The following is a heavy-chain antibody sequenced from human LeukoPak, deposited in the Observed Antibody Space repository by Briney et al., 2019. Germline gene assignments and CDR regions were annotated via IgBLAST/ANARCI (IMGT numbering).Heavy chain of an antibody. V-gene: IGHV4-4*07. CDR2: IYTSGST. D-gene: IGHD6-13*01. CDR3: ARDLGAAAFRNYFDY. Sequence: SETLSLTCTDSGGSISSYYWSWIRQPAGKGLEWIGRIYTSGSTNYNPSLKSRVTMSVDTSKNQFSLKLSSVTAADTAVYYCARDLGAAAFRNYFDYWGQGTLVTVSS. CDR1: GGSISSYY. J-gene: IGHJ4*02.